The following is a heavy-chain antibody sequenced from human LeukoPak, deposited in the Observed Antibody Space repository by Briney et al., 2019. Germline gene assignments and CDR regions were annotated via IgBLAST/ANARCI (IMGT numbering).Heavy chain of an antibody. CDR3: GREHPHFGELWNDY. V-gene: IGHV1-18*01. D-gene: IGHD3-10*01. CDR1: GFTFSTYG. CDR2: ISSSSGDT. J-gene: IGHJ4*02. Sequence: GASVKVSCKASGFTFSTYGFSWVRQAPGQGLEWMGWISSSSGDTNYAQKFQDRVTMTTDRSTSTAYMELRSLRSDDTAVYYRGREHPHFGELWNDYWGQGTPVTVST.